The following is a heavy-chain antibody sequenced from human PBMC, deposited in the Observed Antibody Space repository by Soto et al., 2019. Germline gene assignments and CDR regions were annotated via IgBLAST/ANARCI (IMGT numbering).Heavy chain of an antibody. CDR1: GYTFTGYY. CDR2: TNPNSGGT. Sequence: ASVKVSCKASGYTFTGYYMHWVRQAPGQGLEWMGWTNPNSGGTTYGQKFQGRGTMTRDAPISTAYMEQSRLRSDDTAVYYCAREGEGFWSGYYRAGNWFDPWGQGTLVTVSS. V-gene: IGHV1-2*02. D-gene: IGHD3-3*01. CDR3: AREGEGFWSGYYRAGNWFDP. J-gene: IGHJ5*02.